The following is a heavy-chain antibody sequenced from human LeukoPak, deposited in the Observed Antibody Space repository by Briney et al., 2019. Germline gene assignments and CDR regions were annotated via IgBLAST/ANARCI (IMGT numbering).Heavy chain of an antibody. D-gene: IGHD6-13*01. CDR2: ISSSSSTI. CDR1: GFTFSSYS. CDR3: ATRNSSSWYNLDDY. Sequence: GGSLRLSCAASGFTFSSYSMNWVRQAPGKGLEWVSYISSSSSTIYYADSVKGRFTISRDNAKNSLYLQMNSLRAEDTAVYYCATRNSSSWYNLDDYWGQGTLVTVSS. V-gene: IGHV3-48*04. J-gene: IGHJ4*02.